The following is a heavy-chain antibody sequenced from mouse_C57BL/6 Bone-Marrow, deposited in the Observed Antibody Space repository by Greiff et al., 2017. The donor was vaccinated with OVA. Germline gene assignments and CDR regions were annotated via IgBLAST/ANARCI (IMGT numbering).Heavy chain of an antibody. CDR2: INPVSGGT. D-gene: IGHD1-2*01. CDR3: ARSITTAWYFDV. J-gene: IGHJ1*03. Sequence: VQLQQSGAELVRPGTSVKVSCKASGYAFTNYLIEWVKQRPGQGLEWIGVINPVSGGTNYNEKFKGKATLTADKSSSTAYMQLSSLTSEDSAVYFCARSITTAWYFDVWGTGTTVTVSS. CDR1: GYAFTNYL. V-gene: IGHV1-54*01.